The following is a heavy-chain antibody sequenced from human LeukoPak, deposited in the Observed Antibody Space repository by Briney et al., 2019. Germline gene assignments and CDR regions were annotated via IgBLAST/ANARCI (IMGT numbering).Heavy chain of an antibody. V-gene: IGHV1-69*05. CDR2: IIPMFGTP. CDR3: ARDRWHCSSTSCYTYFDY. CDR1: GDTFSIYE. Sequence: ASVKVSCKASGDTFSIYEISWVRQAPGQGLEWMGDIIPMFGTPNYARRFQGRVTITTDESTSTAYMELNSLTSEDTGVYYCARDRWHCSSTSCYTYFDYWGQGTLVTVSS. J-gene: IGHJ4*02. D-gene: IGHD2-2*02.